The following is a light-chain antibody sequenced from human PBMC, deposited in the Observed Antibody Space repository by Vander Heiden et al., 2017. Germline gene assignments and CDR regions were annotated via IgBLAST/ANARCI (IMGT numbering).Light chain of an antibody. Sequence: DIQMTQSTSSLSASVGDRVTSTCRASQSISSYLNWYQQKPGKAPKLLIYAASSLQSGIPSRFTGSGSGTDFTLTISSLQPEGFATYYCQQSYSTPLTFGGGTKVELK. J-gene: IGKJ4*01. CDR1: QSISSY. CDR2: AAS. CDR3: QQSYSTPLT. V-gene: IGKV1-39*01.